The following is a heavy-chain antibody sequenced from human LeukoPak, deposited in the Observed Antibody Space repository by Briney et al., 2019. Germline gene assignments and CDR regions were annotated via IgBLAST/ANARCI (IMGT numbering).Heavy chain of an antibody. Sequence: SETLSLTCTVSGGSISSYYWSWIRQPPGKGLEWIGYIYYSGSTNYNPSLKSRVTISVDTSKNQFSLKLSSVTAADTAVYYCARHGINQVVDAFDIWGQGTMVTVSS. J-gene: IGHJ3*02. CDR3: ARHGINQVVDAFDI. V-gene: IGHV4-59*08. CDR2: IYYSGST. D-gene: IGHD2-15*01. CDR1: GGSISSYY.